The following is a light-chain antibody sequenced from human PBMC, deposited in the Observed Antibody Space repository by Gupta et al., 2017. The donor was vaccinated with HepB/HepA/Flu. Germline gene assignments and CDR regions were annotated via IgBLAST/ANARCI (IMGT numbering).Light chain of an antibody. CDR2: DVS. CDR3: SSYGTADI. J-gene: IGLJ1*01. CDR1: SNDIGSNKY. Sequence: SAPTQPASVSGSPGQSITISCTGTSNDIGSNKYVSWYQQFPGRAPKLMIYDVSNRPSGVSYRFSGSKSGNTASLTISGHQAEDEADYYCSSYGTADIFGTGTRVIVL. V-gene: IGLV2-14*03.